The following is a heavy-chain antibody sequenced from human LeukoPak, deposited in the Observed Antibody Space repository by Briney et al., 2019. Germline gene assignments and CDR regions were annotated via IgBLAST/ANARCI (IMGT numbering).Heavy chain of an antibody. CDR2: ISYDGSNK. V-gene: IGHV3-30*18. CDR1: GFTFRYYA. CDR3: AKDRKWLARPDY. D-gene: IGHD6-19*01. J-gene: IGHJ4*02. Sequence: GGSLRLSCAASGFTFRYYAMNWVRQAPGKGLEWVAVISYDGSNKYYADSVKGRFTISRDNSKNTLYLQMNSLRAEDTAVYYCAKDRKWLARPDYWGQGTLVTVSS.